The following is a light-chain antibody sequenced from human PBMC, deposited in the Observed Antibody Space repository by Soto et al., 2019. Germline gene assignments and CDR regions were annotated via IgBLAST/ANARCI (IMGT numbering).Light chain of an antibody. CDR3: QQFDTSPYT. Sequence: EIVMTQSPATLSVSPGERATLSCRASQSVNIYLAWYQQKPGQAPRLLIFGASYRATGIPARFSGSGSGTEFNLTISSLQSEDFAVYYCQQFDTSPYTFGQGTKLEIK. V-gene: IGKV3D-15*01. CDR2: GAS. CDR1: QSVNIY. J-gene: IGKJ2*01.